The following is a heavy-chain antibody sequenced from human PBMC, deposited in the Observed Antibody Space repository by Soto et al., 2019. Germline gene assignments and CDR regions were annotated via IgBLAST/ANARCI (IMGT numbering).Heavy chain of an antibody. CDR1: GSVFICDY. D-gene: IGHD3-10*01. V-gene: IGHV4-59*01. J-gene: IGHJ5*02. CDR2: IYYSGST. CDR3: ARGDSGWFDP. Sequence: AVSRRATGRGSVFICDYAGWIRQPPGKGLEWIGYIYYSGSTNYNPSLKSRVTISVDTSKNQFSLKLSSVTAADTAVYYCARGDSGWFDPWGQGTLVTVSS.